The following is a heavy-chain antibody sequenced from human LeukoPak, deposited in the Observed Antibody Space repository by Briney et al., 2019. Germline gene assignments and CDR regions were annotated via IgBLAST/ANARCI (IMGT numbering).Heavy chain of an antibody. CDR1: GGSISRSSYY. Sequence: SETLSLTCTVSGGSISRSSYYWGWIRQPPGKGLEWIGSIYYSGSTYYNPSLKSRVTISVDTSKNQFSLKLSSVTAADTAVYYCARQKACSGWYCWFDPWGQGTLVTVSS. D-gene: IGHD6-19*01. V-gene: IGHV4-39*01. CDR2: IYYSGST. J-gene: IGHJ5*02. CDR3: ARQKACSGWYCWFDP.